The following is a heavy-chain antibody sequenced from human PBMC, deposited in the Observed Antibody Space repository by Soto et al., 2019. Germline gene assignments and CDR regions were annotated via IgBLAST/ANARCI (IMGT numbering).Heavy chain of an antibody. CDR3: ARPQAKRERYFTYGLDV. D-gene: IGHD3-9*01. Sequence: QVQLVQSGAEVKEPGASVKVSCKASGYTFTDYYMSWVRQVPGQGLEWMGIVDPSAGSTTYTQKFQCGFTMTRDTSTSTVYMELNSLTSDDTAVYYCARPQAKRERYFTYGLDVWGQGTTVTVSS. CDR2: VDPSAGST. CDR1: GYTFTDYY. V-gene: IGHV1-46*01. J-gene: IGHJ6*02.